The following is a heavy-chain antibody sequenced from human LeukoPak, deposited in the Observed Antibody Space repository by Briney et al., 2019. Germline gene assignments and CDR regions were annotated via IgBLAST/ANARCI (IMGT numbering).Heavy chain of an antibody. J-gene: IGHJ6*03. V-gene: IGHV1-69*05. CDR2: IIPIFGTA. D-gene: IGHD7-27*01. CDR1: GGTFSSYA. Sequence: SVKVSCKASGGTFSSYAISWVRQAPGQGLEWMGGIIPIFGTANYAQKFQGRVTITTDESTSTAYMELSRPRSEDTAVYYCASGSGEVYYYYYMDVWGKGTTVTVSS. CDR3: ASGSGEVYYYYYMDV.